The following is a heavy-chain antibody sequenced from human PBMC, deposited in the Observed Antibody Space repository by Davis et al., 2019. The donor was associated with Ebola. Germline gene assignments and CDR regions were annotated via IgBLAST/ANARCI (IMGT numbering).Heavy chain of an antibody. CDR2: ISSSSSYI. CDR1: GFTFSSYS. D-gene: IGHD2-2*01. Sequence: GESLKISCAASGFTFSSYSMNWVRQAPGKGLEWVSSISSSSSYIYYADSVKGRFTISRDNAKNSLYLQMNSLRAEDTAVYYCARDFPPPAYCSSTSCYHTPFDYWGQGTLVTVSS. V-gene: IGHV3-21*01. CDR3: ARDFPPPAYCSSTSCYHTPFDY. J-gene: IGHJ4*02.